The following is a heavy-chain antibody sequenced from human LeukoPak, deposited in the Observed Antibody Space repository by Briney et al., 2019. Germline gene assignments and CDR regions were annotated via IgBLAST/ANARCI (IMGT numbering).Heavy chain of an antibody. CDR3: AREWRGYYYDSGGYYLLDAFDI. D-gene: IGHD3-22*01. V-gene: IGHV3-74*01. J-gene: IGHJ3*02. CDR2: INSDGSST. Sequence: GGSLRLSCAASGFTFSSYWMHWVRQAPGKGLVWVSRINSDGSSTSYADSVKGRLTISRDNAKNTQYLQMNSLRAEDTAVYYCAREWRGYYYDSGGYYLLDAFDIWGQGTMVIVSS. CDR1: GFTFSSYW.